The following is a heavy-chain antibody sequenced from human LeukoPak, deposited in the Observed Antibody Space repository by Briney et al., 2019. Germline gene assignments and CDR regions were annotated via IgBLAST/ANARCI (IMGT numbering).Heavy chain of an antibody. J-gene: IGHJ4*02. CDR3: ARTPAYYDFWSGYFDY. Sequence: SETLSLTCTVSGGSISSGSYYWSWIRQPAGKGLEWIGRIYTSGSTNYNPSLKSRVTISVDTSKNQFSLKLSSVTAADTAVYYCARTPAYYDFWSGYFDYWGQGTLVTVPS. V-gene: IGHV4-61*02. CDR1: GGSISSGSYY. CDR2: IYTSGST. D-gene: IGHD3-3*01.